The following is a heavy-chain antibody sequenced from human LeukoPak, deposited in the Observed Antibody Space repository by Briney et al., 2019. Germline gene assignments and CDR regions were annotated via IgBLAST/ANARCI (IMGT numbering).Heavy chain of an antibody. CDR2: ISGSGGST. J-gene: IGHJ4*02. D-gene: IGHD3-22*01. CDR1: GFTFSSYA. V-gene: IGHV3-23*01. Sequence: PGGSLRLSCAASGFTFSSYAMSWVRQAPGKGLEWVSAISGSGGSTYYADSVKGRFTISRDNSKNRLYLQMNSLRAEDTAVYYCAKDTVDSSGYLWFYWGQGTLVTVSS. CDR3: AKDTVDSSGYLWFY.